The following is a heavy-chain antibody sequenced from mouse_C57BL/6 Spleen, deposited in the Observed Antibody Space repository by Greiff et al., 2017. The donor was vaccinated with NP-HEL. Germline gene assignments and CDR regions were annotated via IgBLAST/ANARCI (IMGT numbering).Heavy chain of an antibody. V-gene: IGHV1-69*01. CDR3: ARGSTLPHFDY. D-gene: IGHD1-1*01. Sequence: QVQLQQPGAELVMPGASVKLSCKASGYTFTSYWMHWVKQRPGQGLEWIGEIDPSDSYTNYNQKFKGKSTLTVDKSSSTAYMQLSSLTSEDSAVYYCARGSTLPHFDYWGQGTTLTVSS. CDR2: IDPSDSYT. J-gene: IGHJ2*01. CDR1: GYTFTSYW.